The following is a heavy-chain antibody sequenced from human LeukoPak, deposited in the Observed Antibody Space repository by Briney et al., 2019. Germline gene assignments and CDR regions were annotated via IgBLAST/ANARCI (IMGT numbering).Heavy chain of an antibody. J-gene: IGHJ4*02. CDR3: AKAHSGYCSSTSCYKGLDY. Sequence: PGGSLRLSCAASGFTFSGYGMHWGRQAPGKGLKWVAFIRYDGSNKYYADSVKGRFTISRDNSKNTLYLQMNSLRAEDTAVYYCAKAHSGYCSSTSCYKGLDYWGQGTLVTVSS. D-gene: IGHD2-2*02. V-gene: IGHV3-30*02. CDR1: GFTFSGYG. CDR2: IRYDGSNK.